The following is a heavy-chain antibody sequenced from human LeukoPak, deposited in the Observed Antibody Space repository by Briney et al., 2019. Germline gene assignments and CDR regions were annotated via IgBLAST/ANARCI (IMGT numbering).Heavy chain of an antibody. CDR1: AFTFSSYA. V-gene: IGHV3-23*01. Sequence: PGGSLRLSCAASAFTFSSYAMSWVRQAPGKGLEWVSVISGSADVTYYADSVKGRFTISRDNSQNTVYLQMNSLRAEDTAVYYCAKGQVPTSGYYYYFYFDYWGQGTLVTVSS. J-gene: IGHJ4*02. CDR3: AKGQVPTSGYYYYFYFDY. D-gene: IGHD3-22*01. CDR2: ISGSADVT.